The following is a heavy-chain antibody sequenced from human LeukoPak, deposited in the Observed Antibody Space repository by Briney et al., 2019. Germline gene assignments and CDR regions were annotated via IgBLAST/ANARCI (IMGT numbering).Heavy chain of an antibody. CDR1: GFTFITYS. V-gene: IGHV3-23*01. D-gene: IGHD4-17*01. CDR3: AKRGDYGDYYFDY. CDR2: ITGSGAFT. J-gene: IGHJ4*02. Sequence: GGSLRLSCAASGFTFITYSMTWVRQAPGRGLEWVSAITGSGAFTDYADSVKGRFTISRDNPKNTLYLQMNSLRAEDTAVYYCAKRGDYGDYYFDYWGQGTLVTVSS.